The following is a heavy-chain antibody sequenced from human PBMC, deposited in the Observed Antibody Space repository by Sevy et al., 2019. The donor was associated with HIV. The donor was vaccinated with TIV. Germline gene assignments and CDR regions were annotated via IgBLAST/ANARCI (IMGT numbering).Heavy chain of an antibody. CDR1: GFTFSNYW. J-gene: IGHJ4*02. V-gene: IGHV3-74*01. CDR3: AREGQYDFWSGPRGFFDY. Sequence: GGSLRLSCAASGFTFSNYWMHWVRQAPGKGLVWVSRINGDESIINYADSVKGRFTISRDNAKNTLYLQMDTLGAEDTAVYYCAREGQYDFWSGPRGFFDYWGQGALVTVSS. CDR2: INGDESII. D-gene: IGHD3-3*01.